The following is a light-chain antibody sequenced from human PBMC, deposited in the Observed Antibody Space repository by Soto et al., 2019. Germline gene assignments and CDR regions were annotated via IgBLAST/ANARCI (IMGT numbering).Light chain of an antibody. CDR1: QSINSW. J-gene: IGKJ1*01. CDR3: QQYNSYWT. CDR2: DGS. V-gene: IGKV1-5*01. Sequence: DIQITQSPSTVSATVGDRVTITCRASQSINSWLAWYQQKPGKAPNLLIYDGSTLESGVPLRFIGSGSGTEFTLTISSLQPDDFATYYCQQYNSYWTFGQGTKV.